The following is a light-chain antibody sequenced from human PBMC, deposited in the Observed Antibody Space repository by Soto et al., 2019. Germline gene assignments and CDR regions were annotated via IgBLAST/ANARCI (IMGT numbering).Light chain of an antibody. Sequence: EILMTQSPATLSVSPGETVTFSCRASRSVSNGLAWYQHKPGQAPRLLISGASNGATGIPPKFSGSGSGTEFTLTVDSLQSDDIEVYYCQQYYNWPVTFGGGTKVDI. J-gene: IGKJ4*01. CDR1: RSVSNG. CDR3: QQYYNWPVT. CDR2: GAS. V-gene: IGKV3-15*01.